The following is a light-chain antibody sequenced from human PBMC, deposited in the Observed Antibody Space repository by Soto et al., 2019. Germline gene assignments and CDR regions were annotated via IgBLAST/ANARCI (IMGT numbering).Light chain of an antibody. CDR2: EVS. Sequence: QSALTQPPSASGSPGQSVTISCTGTSSDVGGYNNVSWYQQHPGKAPRLMIYEVSQRPSGVPDRFSGSKSGNTASLPVSGLQAEDEADYYCSSYAGSDNLVFGGGTKLTVL. V-gene: IGLV2-8*01. CDR3: SSYAGSDNLV. CDR1: SSDVGGYNN. J-gene: IGLJ2*01.